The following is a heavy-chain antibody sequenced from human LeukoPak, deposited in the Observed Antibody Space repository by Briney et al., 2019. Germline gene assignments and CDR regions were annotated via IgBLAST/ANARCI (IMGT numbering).Heavy chain of an antibody. CDR2: ISKSGDST. CDR3: AKLSGWTGWFFDY. D-gene: IGHD6-19*01. J-gene: IGHJ4*02. Sequence: PGGSLRLSCAASEFTVSSNYMSWVRQAPGKGLEWVSAISKSGDSTYYADSVKGRFTISRDNSKNTIYLQMNSLRVEDTAVYYCAKLSGWTGWFFDYWGQGTVVTVSS. V-gene: IGHV3-23*01. CDR1: EFTVSSNY.